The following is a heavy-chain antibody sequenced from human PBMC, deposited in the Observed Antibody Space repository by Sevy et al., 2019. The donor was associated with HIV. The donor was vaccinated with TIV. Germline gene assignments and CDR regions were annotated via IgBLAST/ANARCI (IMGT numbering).Heavy chain of an antibody. V-gene: IGHV1-18*04. CDR3: ARDSLSYSSSWGYFVY. D-gene: IGHD3-16*01. J-gene: IGHJ4*02. Sequence: ASVKVSCKTSGYTFSSYGVSWVRQAPGQGLEWMGWITAYSGKTYYAQKFQGRVTMTTDTSTNTMYLELRSLGYDDTAVYYCARDSLSYSSSWGYFVYWGQGTLVTASS. CDR2: ITAYSGKT. CDR1: GYTFSSYG.